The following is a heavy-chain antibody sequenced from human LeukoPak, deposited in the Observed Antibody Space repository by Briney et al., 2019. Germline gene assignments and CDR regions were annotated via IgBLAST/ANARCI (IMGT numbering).Heavy chain of an antibody. CDR3: ARDRTNYEFYYYYYGMDV. Sequence: GASVKVSYKASGGTFSSYAISWVRQAPGQGLEWMGRIIPILGIANYAQKFQGRVTITADKSTSTAYMELSSLRSEDTAVYYCARDRTNYEFYYYYYGMDVWGQGTTVTVSS. CDR1: GGTFSSYA. J-gene: IGHJ6*02. CDR2: IIPILGIA. V-gene: IGHV1-69*04. D-gene: IGHD1-7*01.